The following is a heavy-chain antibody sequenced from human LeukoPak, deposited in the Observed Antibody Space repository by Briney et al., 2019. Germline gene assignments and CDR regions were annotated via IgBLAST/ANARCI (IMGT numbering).Heavy chain of an antibody. CDR1: GGTFSSYA. CDR3: ALVGLSAAGLDY. Sequence: GASVKVSCKASGGTFSSYAISWVRQAPGQGLEWMGRIIPILGIANYAQKFQGRVTITADKSTSTAYMELRSLRSDDTAVYYCALVGLSAAGLDYWGQGTLVTVSS. D-gene: IGHD6-13*01. V-gene: IGHV1-69*04. J-gene: IGHJ4*02. CDR2: IIPILGIA.